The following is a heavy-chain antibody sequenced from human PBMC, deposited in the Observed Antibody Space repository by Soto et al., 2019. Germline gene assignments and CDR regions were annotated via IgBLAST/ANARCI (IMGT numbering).Heavy chain of an antibody. D-gene: IGHD5-12*01. CDR1: GFTFSSYV. J-gene: IGHJ4*02. CDR3: AKDNAPYSGYNSFDY. Sequence: EVRLLESGGGLIQPGGSLRLSCAASGFTFSSYVMSWVRQAPGTGLEWVSGISGSGTNTYYADSVNVRFTISRDNSKNTLYLQMTSLRAEDTGEYYCAKDNAPYSGYNSFDYWGEGTLVTVSS. CDR2: ISGSGTNT. V-gene: IGHV3-23*01.